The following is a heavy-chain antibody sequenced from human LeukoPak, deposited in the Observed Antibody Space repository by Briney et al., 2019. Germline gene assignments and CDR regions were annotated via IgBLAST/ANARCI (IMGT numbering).Heavy chain of an antibody. V-gene: IGHV3-30*18. J-gene: IGHJ4*02. CDR2: VSYDGSNK. CDR1: GFTFSSYG. D-gene: IGHD3-10*01. CDR3: AKGLSGSPPPY. Sequence: GGSLRLSCAASGFTFSSYGMHWVRQAPGKGLEWVAVVSYDGSNKYYVDSVKGRFTISRDNSKNTLYLQMNSLRAEDTAVYYCAKGLSGSPPPYWGQGTLVTVSS.